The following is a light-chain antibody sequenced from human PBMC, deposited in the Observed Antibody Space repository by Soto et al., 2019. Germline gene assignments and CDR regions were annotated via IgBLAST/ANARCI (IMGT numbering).Light chain of an antibody. V-gene: IGLV2-11*01. CDR2: EVN. Sequence: QSALTQPRSVSGSPGQSVTISCTGTSSDVGGSNFVSWYQQHPGKAPKLMICEVNKRPSGVPDRFSGSKSGNTASLTISGLQTEDEADYYCCSYAGGYSWVFGGGTKVTVL. CDR3: CSYAGGYSWV. CDR1: SSDVGGSNF. J-gene: IGLJ2*01.